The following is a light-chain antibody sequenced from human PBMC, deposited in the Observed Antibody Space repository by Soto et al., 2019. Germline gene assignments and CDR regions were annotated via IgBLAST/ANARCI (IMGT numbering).Light chain of an antibody. CDR1: QSFGGSS. Sequence: ETVLTQSPGTLSLSPGERATVSCRAGQSFGGSSLAWYQQRPGQAPSLLIYAASSRATGIPDRFSGSGSGTELTLTISSLQSEDFAVYYCQQYNNWPPRLTFGGGTKVDIK. V-gene: IGKV3-20*01. CDR3: QQYNNWPPRLT. J-gene: IGKJ4*01. CDR2: AAS.